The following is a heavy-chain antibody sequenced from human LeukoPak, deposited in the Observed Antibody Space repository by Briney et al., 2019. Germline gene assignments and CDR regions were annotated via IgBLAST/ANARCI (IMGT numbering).Heavy chain of an antibody. CDR3: AKDYVATVTTPYNYMDV. V-gene: IGHV3-23*01. CDR2: ISGSGSNT. J-gene: IGHJ6*03. Sequence: GGSLRLSCAASGFTFSTYAMTWVRQAPGKGLEWVSAISGSGSNTYYADSVKGRFTISRDNSKNTLYLQMNSLRAEDTAVYYCAKDYVATVTTPYNYMDVWGKGTTVTVSS. CDR1: GFTFSTYA. D-gene: IGHD4-17*01.